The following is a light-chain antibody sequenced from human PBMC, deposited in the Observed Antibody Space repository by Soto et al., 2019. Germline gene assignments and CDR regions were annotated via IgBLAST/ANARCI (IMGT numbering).Light chain of an antibody. V-gene: IGLV2-14*01. CDR2: DVS. Sequence: QSELTQPASVSGSPGQSITISCTGTSSDVGGYNYVSWYQQHPGKAPKLMIYDVSNRPSGVSNRFSGSKSGNTASLTISGLQSEYLANDDSSTYTCSSTRPHVVRTG. CDR1: SSDVGGYNY. J-gene: IGLJ1*01. CDR3: STYTCSSTRPHV.